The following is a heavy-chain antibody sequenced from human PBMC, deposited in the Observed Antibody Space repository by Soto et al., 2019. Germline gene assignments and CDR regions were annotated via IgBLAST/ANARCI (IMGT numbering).Heavy chain of an antibody. CDR1: GFTFSSYS. CDR2: ISSSSSTI. J-gene: IGHJ1*01. CDR3: ARDHFGGTSTLTEYFQH. D-gene: IGHD1-26*01. V-gene: IGHV3-48*01. Sequence: GGSLRLSCAASGFTFSSYSMNWVRQAPGKGLEWVSYISSSSSTIYYADSVKGRFTISRDNAKNSLYLQMNSLRAEDTAVYYCARDHFGGTSTLTEYFQHWGQGTLVTVSS.